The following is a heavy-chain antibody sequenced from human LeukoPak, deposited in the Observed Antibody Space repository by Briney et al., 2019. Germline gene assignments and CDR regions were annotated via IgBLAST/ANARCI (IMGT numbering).Heavy chain of an antibody. J-gene: IGHJ4*02. CDR2: INSDGNIT. V-gene: IGHV3-74*01. CDR3: ARAGSGSSYDC. D-gene: IGHD3-10*01. Sequence: GGSLRLSCAASGFTFSSYWMHWVRQAPGKGLVWVSRINSDGNITNYADSVKGRFTISRDNAKNTLYLQMNSLRAEDTAVYYCARAGSGSSYDCWGQGTLVTVSS. CDR1: GFTFSSYW.